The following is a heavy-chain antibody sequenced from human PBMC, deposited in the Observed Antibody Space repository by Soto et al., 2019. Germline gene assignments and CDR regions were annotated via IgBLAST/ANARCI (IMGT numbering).Heavy chain of an antibody. V-gene: IGHV5-51*01. Sequence: PGESLKISCKGSGYSFTSYWIGWVRQMPGKGLEWMGIIYPGDSDTRYSPSFQGQVTISADKSISTAYLQWSSLKASDTAMYYCARPPNYYDSSGYTDASDIWGQGTMVTVSS. J-gene: IGHJ3*02. CDR3: ARPPNYYDSSGYTDASDI. CDR2: IYPGDSDT. D-gene: IGHD3-22*01. CDR1: GYSFTSYW.